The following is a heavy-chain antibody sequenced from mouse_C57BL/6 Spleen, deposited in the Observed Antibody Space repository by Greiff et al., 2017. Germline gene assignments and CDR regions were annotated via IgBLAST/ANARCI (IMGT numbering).Heavy chain of an antibody. CDR3: APGGLGQFAY. Sequence: VKLQESGAELARPGASVKLSCKASGYTFTSYGISWVKQRTGQGLEWIGEIYPRSGNTYYNEKFKGKATLTADKSSSTAYMELRSLTSEDSAVYFCAPGGLGQFAYWGQGTLVTVSA. CDR1: GYTFTSYG. J-gene: IGHJ3*01. CDR2: IYPRSGNT. D-gene: IGHD4-1*01. V-gene: IGHV1-81*01.